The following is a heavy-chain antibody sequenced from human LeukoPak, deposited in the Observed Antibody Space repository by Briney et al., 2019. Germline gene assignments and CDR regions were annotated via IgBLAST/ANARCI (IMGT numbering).Heavy chain of an antibody. CDR1: DDSISDYY. Sequence: PSETLSLTCTVSDDSISDYYRGWIRQPPGKGLEWIGYFHNSGTSTYNPSLKSRVTISADTSKNQFSLKLNSLTTADTAVYYCTSGPGLDYWGQGTLVTVSS. CDR3: TSGPGLDY. J-gene: IGHJ4*02. V-gene: IGHV4-59*01. CDR2: FHNSGTS.